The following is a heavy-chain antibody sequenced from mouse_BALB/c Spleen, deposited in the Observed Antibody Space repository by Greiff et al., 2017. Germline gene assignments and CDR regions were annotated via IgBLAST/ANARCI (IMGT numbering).Heavy chain of an antibody. D-gene: IGHD1-1*01. CDR2: IWTGGGT. J-gene: IGHJ3*01. V-gene: IGHV2-9-2*01. CDR1: GFSLTSYD. Sequence: VHLVESGPGLVAPSQSLSITCTVSGFSLTSYDISWIRQPPGKGLEWLGVIWTGGGTNYNSAFMSRLSISKDNSKSQVFLKMNSLQTDDTAIYYCVRAYYGSSSFAYWGQGTLVTVSA. CDR3: VRAYYGSSSFAY.